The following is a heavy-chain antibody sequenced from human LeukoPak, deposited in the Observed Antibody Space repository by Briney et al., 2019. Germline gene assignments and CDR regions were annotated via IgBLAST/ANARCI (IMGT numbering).Heavy chain of an antibody. V-gene: IGHV3-30*02. CDR3: AKGAHYYGSGSHRRGHYFDS. CDR1: GFTFSTYG. CDR2: IRSDGSNK. J-gene: IGHJ4*02. Sequence: AGRSLRLSCAASGFTFSTYGMHWVRQAPGKGLELVAFIRSDGSNKYYADSVKGRFTISRDNSKNTLYLQMNSLRAEDTAVYYCAKGAHYYGSGSHRRGHYFDSWGQGTLVTVSS. D-gene: IGHD3-10*01.